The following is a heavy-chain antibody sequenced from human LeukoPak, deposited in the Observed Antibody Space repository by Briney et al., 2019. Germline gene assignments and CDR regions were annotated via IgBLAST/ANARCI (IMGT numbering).Heavy chain of an antibody. Sequence: SETLSLTCTVSGGSISSSSYYWGWIRQPPGKGLEWIGSIYYSGSTYYNPSLKSRVTISVDTSKNQFSLKLSSVTAADTAVYYCASRQQWLKGEGDYWGQGTLVTVSS. D-gene: IGHD6-19*01. CDR3: ASRQQWLKGEGDY. CDR2: IYYSGST. CDR1: GGSISSSSYY. J-gene: IGHJ4*02. V-gene: IGHV4-39*01.